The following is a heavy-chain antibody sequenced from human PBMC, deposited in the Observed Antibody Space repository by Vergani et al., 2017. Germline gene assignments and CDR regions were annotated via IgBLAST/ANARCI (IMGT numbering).Heavy chain of an antibody. CDR2: IYHSGST. CDR1: GYSISSGYY. J-gene: IGHJ4*02. Sequence: QVQLQESGPGLVKPSETLSLTCTVSGYSISSGYYWGWIRQPPGKGLEWIGSIYHSGSTYYNPSLKSRVTISVDTSKNQFSLKLSSVTAADTPVYYCARLNPDVDTAMVDYWGQGTLVTVSS. CDR3: ARLNPDVDTAMVDY. D-gene: IGHD5-18*01. V-gene: IGHV4-38-2*02.